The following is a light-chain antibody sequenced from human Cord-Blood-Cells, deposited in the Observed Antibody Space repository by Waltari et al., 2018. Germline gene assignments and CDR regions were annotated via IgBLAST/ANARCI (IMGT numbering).Light chain of an antibody. CDR3: CSYAGSWV. CDR1: SSDVGGYNL. J-gene: IGLJ3*02. CDR2: EGS. Sequence: QSALTQPASVSGSPGQSITIPCTGTSSDVGGYNLVPWYQQHPGKAPKLMIYEGSKRPSGVSKRFSGFKAGNTASLTISGLQAEDEADYYCCSYAGSWVFGGGTKLTVL. V-gene: IGLV2-23*01.